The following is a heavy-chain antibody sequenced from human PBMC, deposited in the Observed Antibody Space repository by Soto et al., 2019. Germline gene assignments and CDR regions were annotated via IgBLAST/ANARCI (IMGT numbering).Heavy chain of an antibody. CDR3: ARGGGPYDSWSGYPQGMDV. Sequence: GASVKVSCKASGYTFTSYDINWVRQATEQGLEWMGWMNPNSGNTGYAQKFQGRVTMTRNTSISTAYMELSSLRSEDTAVYYCARGGGPYDSWSGYPQGMDVWGQGTTVTVSS. CDR2: MNPNSGNT. J-gene: IGHJ6*02. CDR1: GYTFTSYD. D-gene: IGHD3-3*01. V-gene: IGHV1-8*01.